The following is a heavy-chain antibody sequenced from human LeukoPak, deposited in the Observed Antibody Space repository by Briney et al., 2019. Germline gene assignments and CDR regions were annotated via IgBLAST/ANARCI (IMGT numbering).Heavy chain of an antibody. J-gene: IGHJ4*02. D-gene: IGHD5-24*01. Sequence: PSETLSLTCTVSGGSFSGYYWSWIRQPPGKGLEWIGEINHSGSTNYNPSLKSRVTISVDTSKNQFSLKLSSVTAADTAVYYCARGWNWLQPFDYWGQGTLVTVSS. CDR2: INHSGST. CDR1: GGSFSGYY. V-gene: IGHV4-34*01. CDR3: ARGWNWLQPFDY.